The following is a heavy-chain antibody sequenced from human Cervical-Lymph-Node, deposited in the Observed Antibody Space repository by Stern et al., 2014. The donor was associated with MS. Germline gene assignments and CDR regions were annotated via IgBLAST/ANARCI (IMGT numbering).Heavy chain of an antibody. CDR2: ISSSSSYI. CDR1: GFTFSSYS. Sequence: EVQLVQSGGGLVKPGGSLRLSCAASGFTFSSYSMNWVRQAPGKGLAGVSSISSSSSYIYYADSVKGRFTISRDNAKNSLYLQMNSLRAEDTAVYYCARDTRFYGMDVWGQGTTVTVSS. CDR3: ARDTRFYGMDV. J-gene: IGHJ6*02. V-gene: IGHV3-21*01.